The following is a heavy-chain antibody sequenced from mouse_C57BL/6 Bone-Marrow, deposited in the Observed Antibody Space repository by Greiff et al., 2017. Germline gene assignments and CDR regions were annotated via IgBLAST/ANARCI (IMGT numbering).Heavy chain of an antibody. Sequence: VQLQQPGAELVKPGASVKLSCKASGYTFTSYWMHWVKQRPGQGLEWIGMIHPNSGSTNYNEKFKSKATLTVDKSSSTAYMQLSSLTSEDSAVYYCAREVTTVVATRYFDVWGTGTTVTVSS. D-gene: IGHD1-1*01. CDR2: IHPNSGST. CDR3: AREVTTVVATRYFDV. V-gene: IGHV1-64*01. CDR1: GYTFTSYW. J-gene: IGHJ1*03.